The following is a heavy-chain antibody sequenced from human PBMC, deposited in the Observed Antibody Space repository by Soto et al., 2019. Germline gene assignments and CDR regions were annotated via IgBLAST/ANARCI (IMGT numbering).Heavy chain of an antibody. J-gene: IGHJ6*02. CDR1: GFTFSSYG. CDR2: IWYDGSNK. Sequence: GGSLRLSCAASGFTFSSYGMHWVRQAPGKGLEWVAVIWYDGSNKYYADSVKGRFTISRDNSKNTLYLQMNSLRAEDTAVYYCAREIVRAVAARNYYYYGMDVWGQGTTVTVSS. V-gene: IGHV3-33*01. CDR3: AREIVRAVAARNYYYYGMDV. D-gene: IGHD6-19*01.